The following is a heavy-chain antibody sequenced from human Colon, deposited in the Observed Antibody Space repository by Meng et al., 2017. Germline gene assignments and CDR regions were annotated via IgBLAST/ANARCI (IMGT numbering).Heavy chain of an antibody. D-gene: IGHD5-24*01. V-gene: IGHV3-7*01. J-gene: IGHJ4*02. CDR3: ATELRQTIRGWGY. Sequence: GESLKISCAASGFTFSSYWMYWVRQAPGKGLEWVASINLDGSGVYYVESVKGRFTIPRDNAKNSLSLQMNSLRAEDTALYYCATELRQTIRGWGYWGQGTLVTVSS. CDR1: GFTFSSYW. CDR2: INLDGSGV.